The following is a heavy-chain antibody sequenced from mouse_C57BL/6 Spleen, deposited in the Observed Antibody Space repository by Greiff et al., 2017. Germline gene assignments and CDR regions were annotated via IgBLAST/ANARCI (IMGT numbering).Heavy chain of an antibody. V-gene: IGHV3-6*01. CDR2: ISYDGSN. CDR1: GYSIPSGYY. CDR3: AREGAQNKELTFAWFAY. J-gene: IGHJ3*01. D-gene: IGHD4-1*01. Sequence: EVKLQESGPGLVKPSQSLSLTCSVTGYSIPSGYYWNWIRQFPGNKLEWMGYISYDGSNNYNPSLKNRISIPRDTSKNQFFLKLNSVTTEDTATYYCAREGAQNKELTFAWFAYWGQGTLVTVSA.